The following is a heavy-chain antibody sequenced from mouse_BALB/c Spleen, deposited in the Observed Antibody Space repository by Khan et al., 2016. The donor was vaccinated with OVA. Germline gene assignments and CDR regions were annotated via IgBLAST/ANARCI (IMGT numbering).Heavy chain of an antibody. CDR2: INTYTGEP. Sequence: VQLQESGPELKKPGETVKISCKASGYTFTNYGMNWVKQAPGKGLKWMGWINTYTGEPTYADDFKGRFAFSLETSASTVYLQINNLKNEDTATYFCARPPYFSYVMGYWGQGTSVTVSS. J-gene: IGHJ4*01. D-gene: IGHD2-10*01. CDR3: ARPPYFSYVMGY. V-gene: IGHV9-3-1*01. CDR1: GYTFTNYG.